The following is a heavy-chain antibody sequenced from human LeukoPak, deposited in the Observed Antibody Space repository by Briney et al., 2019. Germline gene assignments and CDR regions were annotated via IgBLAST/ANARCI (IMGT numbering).Heavy chain of an antibody. CDR3: ARRTYYDFWSAGRPFDY. J-gene: IGHJ4*02. V-gene: IGHV4-34*01. Sequence: PSETLSLTCAVYGGSFSGYYWSWIRQPPGKGLEWIGEINHSGSTNYNPSLKSRVTISVDTSKNQFSLKLSSVTAADTAVYYRARRTYYDFWSAGRPFDYWGQGTLVTVTS. CDR1: GGSFSGYY. D-gene: IGHD3-3*01. CDR2: INHSGST.